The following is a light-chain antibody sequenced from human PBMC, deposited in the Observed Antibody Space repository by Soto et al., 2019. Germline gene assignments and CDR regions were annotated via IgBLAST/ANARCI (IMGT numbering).Light chain of an antibody. V-gene: IGKV1-39*01. CDR1: RSISNY. Sequence: DIQMTQSPSSLSASVGDRVTITCRASRSISNYLNWYQQKSGKVPRLLIYAASSLQPGVPSRFSGTGTGTAFTLTSTRLQPEESATYYCQQSYSVPRFGPGTRVDLK. CDR2: AAS. J-gene: IGKJ1*01. CDR3: QQSYSVPR.